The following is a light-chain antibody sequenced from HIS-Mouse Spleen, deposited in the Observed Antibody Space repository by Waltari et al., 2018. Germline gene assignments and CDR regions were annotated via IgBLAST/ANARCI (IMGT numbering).Light chain of an antibody. Sequence: QLVLTQSPSASASLGASVKLTCTLSSGHSSYAIAWHQQQPEKGPRYLMKLNSDGSHGKGDWIPARFSGSSSGAERYLTISSLQSEDEADYYCQTWGTGILVVFGGGTKLTVL. CDR2: LNSDGSH. V-gene: IGLV4-69*01. CDR1: SGHSSYA. J-gene: IGLJ2*01. CDR3: QTWGTGILVV.